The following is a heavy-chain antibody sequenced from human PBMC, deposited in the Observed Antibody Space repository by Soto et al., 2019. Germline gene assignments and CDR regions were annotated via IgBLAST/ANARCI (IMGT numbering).Heavy chain of an antibody. CDR1: GGSFSGYY. V-gene: IGHV4-34*01. CDR2: INHSGST. D-gene: IGHD4-4*01. Sequence: SDTLSLTWAVYGGSFSGYYWSWIRQPPGKGLEWIGEINHSGSTNYNPSLKSRVTISVDTSKNQFSLKLSSVTAADTAVYYCARGPYYSNYGWYYYYMDVWGKGTTVTVSS. J-gene: IGHJ6*03. CDR3: ARGPYYSNYGWYYYYMDV.